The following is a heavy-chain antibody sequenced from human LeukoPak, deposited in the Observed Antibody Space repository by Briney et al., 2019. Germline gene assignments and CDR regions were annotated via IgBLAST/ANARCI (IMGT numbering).Heavy chain of an antibody. Sequence: GGSLRLSCAASGFIFSTYAMHWVRQAPGKGLEWVTFIWYDGSNKYYADSVKGRFTISRDNSKNTLYLQMNSLRAEDTAVYYCARDIYQGVWGSYRYSFDIWGQGTMVTVSS. CDR2: IWYDGSNK. J-gene: IGHJ3*02. CDR3: ARDIYQGVWGSYRYSFDI. D-gene: IGHD3-16*02. CDR1: GFIFSTYA. V-gene: IGHV3-30*02.